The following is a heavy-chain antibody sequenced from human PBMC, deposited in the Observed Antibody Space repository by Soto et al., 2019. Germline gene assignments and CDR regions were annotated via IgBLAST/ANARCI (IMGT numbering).Heavy chain of an antibody. J-gene: IGHJ4*02. D-gene: IGHD6-6*01. CDR2: IIPIFGTA. CDR3: ARDQEGSSSKAFDY. Sequence: SVQVSSKASGGTFSSYAISWVRQALGQGLEWMGGIIPIFGTANYAQKFQGRVTITADESTSTAYMELSSLRSEDTAVYYCARDQEGSSSKAFDYWGQGTLVTVSS. V-gene: IGHV1-69*13. CDR1: GGTFSSYA.